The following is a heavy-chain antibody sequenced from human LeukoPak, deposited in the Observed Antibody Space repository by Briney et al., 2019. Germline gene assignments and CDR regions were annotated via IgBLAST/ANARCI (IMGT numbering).Heavy chain of an antibody. Sequence: PGGSLRLSCAASGFTFSSFSMNWVRQAPGKGLEWVSYISYTGTIHYADSVKGQFTISRANADNSLYLQMNSLTAEDTAVYYCARDPHALDYWGQGTLVTVSS. V-gene: IGHV3-48*04. CDR1: GFTFSSFS. CDR2: ISYTGTI. J-gene: IGHJ4*02. CDR3: ARDPHALDY.